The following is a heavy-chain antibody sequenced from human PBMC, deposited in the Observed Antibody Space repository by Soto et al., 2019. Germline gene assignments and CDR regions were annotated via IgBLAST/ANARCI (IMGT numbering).Heavy chain of an antibody. CDR1: GFTLSTYW. CDR2: INQDGSVK. D-gene: IGHD2-21*01. Sequence: GGSLRLSCAASGFTLSTYWMTWVRQAPGKGLEWVANINQDGSVKYYVGSVEGRFTISRDNAKNSLYLEMNSLRAEDTAVYHCARAIALGDSYWGQGTLVTVSS. J-gene: IGHJ4*02. V-gene: IGHV3-7*01. CDR3: ARAIALGDSY.